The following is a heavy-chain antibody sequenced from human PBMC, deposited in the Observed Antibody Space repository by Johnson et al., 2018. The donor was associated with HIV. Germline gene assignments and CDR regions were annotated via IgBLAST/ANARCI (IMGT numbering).Heavy chain of an antibody. CDR1: GFTVSSNY. V-gene: IGHV3-53*01. Sequence: VQLVESGGGLIQPGGSLRLSCAASGFTVSSNYMSWVRQAPGKGLEWVSGINWNGGSTGYADSVKGRFTISRDNTRHLLFLQMNTLRAEDTDVYYCAREWGMITFGGVIPRNAFDIWGQGTMVTVSS. CDR3: AREWGMITFGGVIPRNAFDI. D-gene: IGHD3-16*01. CDR2: INWNGGST. J-gene: IGHJ3*02.